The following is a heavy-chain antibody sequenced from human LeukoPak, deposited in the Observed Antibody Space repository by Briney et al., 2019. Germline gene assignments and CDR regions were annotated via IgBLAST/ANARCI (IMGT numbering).Heavy chain of an antibody. D-gene: IGHD2-15*01. Sequence: PGGSLRLSCAASGFTFSHYWMTWVRQAPGKGLEWVANINEDGGDKYYVASVRGRFTISRDNAKNTLYLEMNNLRDEDTAVYHCGGGGYYMDVWGKGTTVNVFS. V-gene: IGHV3-7*04. CDR1: GFTFSHYW. CDR3: GGGGYYMDV. CDR2: INEDGGDK. J-gene: IGHJ6*03.